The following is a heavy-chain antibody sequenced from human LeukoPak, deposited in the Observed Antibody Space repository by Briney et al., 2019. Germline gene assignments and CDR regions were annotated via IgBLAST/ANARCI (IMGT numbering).Heavy chain of an antibody. D-gene: IGHD6-19*01. Sequence: ASVKVSCKASGYTFTSYAMHWVRQAPGQRLEWMGWINAGNGNTKYSQKFQGRVAITRDTSASTAYMELSSLRSEDTAVYYCATLVESSGWHFDYWGQGTLVTVSS. CDR3: ATLVESSGWHFDY. V-gene: IGHV1-3*01. CDR1: GYTFTSYA. CDR2: INAGNGNT. J-gene: IGHJ4*02.